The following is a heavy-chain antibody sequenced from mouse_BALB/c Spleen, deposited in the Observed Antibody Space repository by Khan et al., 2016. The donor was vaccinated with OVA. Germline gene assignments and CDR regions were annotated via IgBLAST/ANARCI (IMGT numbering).Heavy chain of an antibody. CDR1: GYTFTDYY. CDR2: ISPGSGDT. CDR3: ARRNYFGYTFAY. V-gene: IGHV1-77*01. J-gene: IGHJ3*01. D-gene: IGHD1-2*01. Sequence: QVRLQQSGAELARPGASVKLSCKASGYTFTDYYINWVKLRTGQGLEWIGEISPGSGDTYYNERFKGKATLTADKSSSTADMQLSSLTSEASAVYVCARRNYFGYTFAYWGQGTLVTVSA.